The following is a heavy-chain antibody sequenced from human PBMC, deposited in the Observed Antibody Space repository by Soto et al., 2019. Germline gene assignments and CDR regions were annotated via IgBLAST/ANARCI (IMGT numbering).Heavy chain of an antibody. V-gene: IGHV3-21*01. CDR1: GFTFSSYS. D-gene: IGHD2-2*01. CDR3: ERVRLVRFNSYYYGMDV. J-gene: IGHJ6*02. CDR2: ISSSSYI. Sequence: VGSLRLSCAASGFTFSSYSMNWVRQVPGKGLEWVSSISSSSYIYYADSVKGRFTISRDNAKNSLYLQMNSLRAADTAVYYCERVRLVRFNSYYYGMDVWGQGTTVTVSS.